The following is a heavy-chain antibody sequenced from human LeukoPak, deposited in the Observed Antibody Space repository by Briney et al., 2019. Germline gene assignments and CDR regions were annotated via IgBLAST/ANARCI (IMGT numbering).Heavy chain of an antibody. CDR1: GYTLTELS. Sequence: ASVKVSCKVSGYTLTELSMHWVRQAPGQGLEWMGWINPNSGGTNYAQKFQGRVTMTRDTSISTAYMELSRLRSDDTAVYYCARVSSGLDYWGQGTLVTVSS. CDR2: INPNSGGT. CDR3: ARVSSGLDY. J-gene: IGHJ4*02. D-gene: IGHD6-19*01. V-gene: IGHV1-2*02.